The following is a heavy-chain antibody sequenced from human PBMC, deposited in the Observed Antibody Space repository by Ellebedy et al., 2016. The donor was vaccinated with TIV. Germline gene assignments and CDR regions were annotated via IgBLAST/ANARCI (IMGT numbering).Heavy chain of an antibody. J-gene: IGHJ4*02. CDR1: GDTFTIHN. Sequence: ASVKVSCKAVGDTFTIHNVHWVRQAPGQGLEWMGIINPSGGSTTYAQKFQGRVTMTRDTSTSTVYMELSSLRYEDTAVYYCARAFDSDFWGQGTLVTVSS. V-gene: IGHV1-46*01. D-gene: IGHD2/OR15-2a*01. CDR3: ARAFDSDF. CDR2: INPSGGST.